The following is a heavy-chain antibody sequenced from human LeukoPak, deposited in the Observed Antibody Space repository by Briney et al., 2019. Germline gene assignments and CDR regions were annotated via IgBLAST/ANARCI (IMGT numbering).Heavy chain of an antibody. V-gene: IGHV4-59*08. CDR2: IYYSGSS. D-gene: IGHD1-26*01. CDR1: GGYISSYY. J-gene: IGHJ4*02. CDR3: VRQGYWEGAISH. Sequence: SETLSLTCTVSGGYISSYYWSWIRQPPGKGLEWIGYIYYSGSSNYNPSLKSRVTISVDTSKNQFSLKLSSVTAADTAVYYCVRQGYWEGAISHWGQGTLVTVSS.